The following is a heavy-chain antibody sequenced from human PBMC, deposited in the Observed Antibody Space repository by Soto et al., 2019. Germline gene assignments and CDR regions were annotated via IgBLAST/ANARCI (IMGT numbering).Heavy chain of an antibody. D-gene: IGHD3-22*01. Sequence: LRLSCAASGFTFSSYAMHWVRQAPGKGLEWVAVISYDGSNKYYADSVKGRFTISRDNSKNTLYLQMNSLRAEDTAVYYCASRYYDSSGYGDYWGQGTLVTVSS. V-gene: IGHV3-30-3*01. CDR2: ISYDGSNK. CDR1: GFTFSSYA. J-gene: IGHJ4*02. CDR3: ASRYYDSSGYGDY.